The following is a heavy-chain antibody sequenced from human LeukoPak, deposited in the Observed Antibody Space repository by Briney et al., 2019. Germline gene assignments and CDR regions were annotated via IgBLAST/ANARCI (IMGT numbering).Heavy chain of an antibody. V-gene: IGHV3-66*01. Sequence: GGSLRLSCAASGFTGSSRYMTWVRQAPGKGLEWVSVIYSGGSTYYADSVRGRFTISRDNAKSTLYLQMNSLRAEDTAVYYCARALYAETGSDFWGLGTLVTVSS. D-gene: IGHD1-14*01. CDR1: GFTGSSRY. CDR3: ARALYAETGSDF. J-gene: IGHJ4*02. CDR2: IYSGGST.